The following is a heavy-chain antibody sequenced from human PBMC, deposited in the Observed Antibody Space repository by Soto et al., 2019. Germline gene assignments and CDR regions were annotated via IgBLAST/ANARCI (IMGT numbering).Heavy chain of an antibody. J-gene: IGHJ5*02. Sequence: SPALSLTCAVCGDSVSSNNSAWNCIRQYPLCGLEWLGRTYYRSKWYNHYAVSVKSRITVNPDTSKNQFSLQLNSVTAADTAVYYCARRPGSSYGHWFDPWGQGTLVTVSP. CDR3: ARRPGSSYGHWFDP. CDR1: GDSVSSNNSA. V-gene: IGHV6-1*01. CDR2: TYYRSKWYN. D-gene: IGHD5-18*01.